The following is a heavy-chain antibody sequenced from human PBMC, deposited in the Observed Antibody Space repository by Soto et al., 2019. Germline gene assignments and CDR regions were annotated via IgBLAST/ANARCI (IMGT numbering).Heavy chain of an antibody. J-gene: IGHJ6*02. CDR1: GYSFTSYW. CDR3: AGGPEWRYGMDV. CDR2: IDPSDSYT. D-gene: IGHD3-3*01. Sequence: GESLKISCKGSGYSFTSYWIGWVRQMPGKGLEWMGRIDPSDSYTNYSPSFQGHVTISADKSISTAYLQWSSLKASDTAMYYCAGGPEWRYGMDVWGQGTTVTVSS. V-gene: IGHV5-10-1*01.